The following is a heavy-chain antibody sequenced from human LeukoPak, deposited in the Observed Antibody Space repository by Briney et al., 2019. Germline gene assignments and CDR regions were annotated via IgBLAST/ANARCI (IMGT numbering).Heavy chain of an antibody. J-gene: IGHJ4*02. V-gene: IGHV3-48*01. CDR1: GFTFSSYS. Sequence: GGSLRLSCAASGFTFSSYSMNWVRQAPGKGLEWVSYISSSSSTIYYADSVKGRFTISRDNAKNSLYLQMNSLRAEDTAVYYCARSNWNYEGNFDYWGQGTLVTVSS. CDR3: ARSNWNYEGNFDY. CDR2: ISSSSSTI. D-gene: IGHD1-7*01.